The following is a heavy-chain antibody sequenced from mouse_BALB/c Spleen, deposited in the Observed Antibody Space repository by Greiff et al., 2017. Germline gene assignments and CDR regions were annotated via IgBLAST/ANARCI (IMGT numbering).Heavy chain of an antibody. D-gene: IGHD2-12*01. CDR3: ARNDGYWYVAG. V-gene: IGHV1-9*01. CDR1: GYTFSSYW. J-gene: IGHJ1*01. Sequence: QVQLKESGAELMKPGASVKISCTATGYTFSSYWIEWVKQRPGHGLEWIGEILPGSGSTNYNEKFKGKATFTADTSSNTAYMQLSSLTSEDSAVYYCARNDGYWYVAGWGAGTTVTVSA. CDR2: ILPGSGST.